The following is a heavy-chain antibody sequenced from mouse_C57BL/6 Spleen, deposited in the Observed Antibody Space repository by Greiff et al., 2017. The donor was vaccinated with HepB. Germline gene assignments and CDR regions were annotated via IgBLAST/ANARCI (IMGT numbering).Heavy chain of an antibody. J-gene: IGHJ1*03. CDR1: GYTFTSYW. V-gene: IGHV1-69*01. CDR3: ARAVRRRYFDV. Sequence: QVQLKQPGAELVMPGASVKLSCKASGYTFTSYWMHWVKQRPGQGLEWIGEIDPSDSYTNYNQKFKGKSTLTVDKSSSTAYMQLSSLTSEDSAVYYCARAVRRRYFDVWGTGTTVTVSS. CDR2: IDPSDSYT. D-gene: IGHD2-14*01.